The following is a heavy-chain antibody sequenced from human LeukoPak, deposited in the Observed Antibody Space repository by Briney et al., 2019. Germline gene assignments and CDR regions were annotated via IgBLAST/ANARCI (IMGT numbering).Heavy chain of an antibody. D-gene: IGHD3-10*01. CDR3: ARDPRYGSGQTWFDP. CDR1: GYTFTGYY. Sequence: APVKVSCKASGYTFTGYYMHWVRQAPGQGLEWMGIINPSGGSTNYAQKLQDRVTMTRDTSTSTVYMELSSLRSEDTAVYYCARDPRYGSGQTWFDPWGQGTLVTVSS. V-gene: IGHV1-46*01. J-gene: IGHJ5*02. CDR2: INPSGGST.